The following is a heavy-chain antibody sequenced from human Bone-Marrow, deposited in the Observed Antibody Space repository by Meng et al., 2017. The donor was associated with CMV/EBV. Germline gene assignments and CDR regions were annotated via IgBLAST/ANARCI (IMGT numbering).Heavy chain of an antibody. CDR2: ISAYNGNT. D-gene: IGHD5-18*01. V-gene: IGHV1-18*01. Sequence: ASVKVSCKASGYNFPSYGITWIRQAPGQGLEWMASISAYNGNTNYAQKVQGRVTVTTDTSTSTAYMELRSLRSDDSAVNSRARYADGKQLWLIDYYYYGMDVWGQGTTVTVSS. CDR3: ARYADGKQLWLIDYYYYGMDV. CDR1: GYNFPSYG. J-gene: IGHJ6*02.